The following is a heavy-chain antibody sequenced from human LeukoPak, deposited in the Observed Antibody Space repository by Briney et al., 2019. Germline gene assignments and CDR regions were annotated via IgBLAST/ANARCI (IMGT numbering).Heavy chain of an antibody. Sequence: PGGSLRLSCAASGFTFSRYGMHWVRQAPGKGLEYVSAISSNGGSTYYANSVKGRFTISRDNSKNTLYLQMGSLRAEDMAVYYCARDPYYDSRHSDYWGQGTLVTVSS. D-gene: IGHD3-22*01. V-gene: IGHV3-64*01. CDR1: GFTFSRYG. CDR2: ISSNGGST. J-gene: IGHJ4*02. CDR3: ARDPYYDSRHSDY.